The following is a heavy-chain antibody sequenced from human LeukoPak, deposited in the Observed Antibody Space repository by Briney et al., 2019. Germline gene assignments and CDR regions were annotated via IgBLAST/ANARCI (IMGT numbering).Heavy chain of an antibody. CDR1: GGSISSGDYY. Sequence: SQTLSLTCTVSGGSISSGDYYWSWIRQPPGKGLEWIGYIYYSGSTYYNPSHKSRVTISVDTSKNQFSLKLSSVTAADTAVYYCARVGIKAPFDPWGQGTLVTVSS. CDR2: IYYSGST. J-gene: IGHJ5*02. CDR3: ARVGIKAPFDP. D-gene: IGHD3-3*02. V-gene: IGHV4-30-4*08.